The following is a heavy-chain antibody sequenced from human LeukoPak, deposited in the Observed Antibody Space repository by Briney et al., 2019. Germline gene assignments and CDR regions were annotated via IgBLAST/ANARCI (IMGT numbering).Heavy chain of an antibody. D-gene: IGHD3-22*01. CDR1: GYSFTSYW. V-gene: IGHV5-51*01. CDR3: AGRVHYYDSSGYYYFFDY. J-gene: IGHJ4*02. CDR2: IYPGDSDT. Sequence: GESLKISCKGSGYSFTSYWIGWVRQMPGKGLEWMGIIYPGDSDTRYSPSFQGQVTISADKSISTAYLQWSSLKASDTAMYYCAGRVHYYDSSGYYYFFDYWGQGTLVTVSS.